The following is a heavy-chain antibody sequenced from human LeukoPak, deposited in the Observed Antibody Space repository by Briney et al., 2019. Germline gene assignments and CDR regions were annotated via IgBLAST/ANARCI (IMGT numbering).Heavy chain of an antibody. CDR2: IRHGRRQK. D-gene: IGHD4-23*01. V-gene: IGHV3-30*02. Sequence: RECLTLACAVSGLSFSSYGMPWARQAPGKGLEWVTFIRHGRRQKYYASSVKGRLILSRDNSNEALYLQMNSLRPEVTAVYYCFWCVAPGYGGPGGPGAFDMWGRGTLVIVSS. CDR1: GLSFSSYG. J-gene: IGHJ3*02. CDR3: FWCVAPGYGGPGGPGAFDM.